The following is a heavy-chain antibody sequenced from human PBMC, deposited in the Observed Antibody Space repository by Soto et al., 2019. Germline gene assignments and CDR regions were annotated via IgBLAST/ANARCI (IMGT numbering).Heavy chain of an antibody. CDR3: ARESTGSYISWFDP. D-gene: IGHD3-10*01. CDR2: IWYDGSNK. CDR1: GFTFSSYG. Sequence: QVQLVESGGGVVQPGRSLRLSCAASGFTFSSYGMHWVRQAPGKGLEWVAVIWYDGSNKYYADSVKGRFTISRDNSKNTLYQQMNSLRAEDTAVYYCARESTGSYISWFDPWGQGTLVTVSS. V-gene: IGHV3-33*01. J-gene: IGHJ5*02.